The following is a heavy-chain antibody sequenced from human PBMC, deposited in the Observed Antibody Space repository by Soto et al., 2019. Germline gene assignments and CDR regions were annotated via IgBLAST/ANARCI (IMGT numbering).Heavy chain of an antibody. CDR2: ISAYNGNT. V-gene: IGHV1-18*01. CDR3: ARTYYYYGSGSQLVGEVYYYYYMDV. Sequence: ASVKVSCKASGYTFTSYGISWVRQAPGQGLEWMGWISAYNGNTNYAQKLQGRVTMTTDTSTSTAYMELRSLRSDDTAVYYCARTYYYYGSGSQLVGEVYYYYYMDVWGKGTTVTVSS. J-gene: IGHJ6*03. CDR1: GYTFTSYG. D-gene: IGHD3-10*01.